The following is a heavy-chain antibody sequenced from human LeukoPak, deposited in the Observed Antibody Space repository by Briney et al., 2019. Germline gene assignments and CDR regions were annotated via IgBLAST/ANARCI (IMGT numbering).Heavy chain of an antibody. V-gene: IGHV3-30*04. D-gene: IGHD6-13*01. Sequence: PGGFLRLSCAASGFTFSSYAMHWVRQAPGKGLEWVAVISYDGSNKYYADSVKGRFTISRDNSKNTLYLQMNSLRAEGTAAYYCARVSSSTIDHRDYWGQGTLVTVSS. CDR3: ARVSSSTIDHRDY. CDR2: ISYDGSNK. J-gene: IGHJ4*02. CDR1: GFTFSSYA.